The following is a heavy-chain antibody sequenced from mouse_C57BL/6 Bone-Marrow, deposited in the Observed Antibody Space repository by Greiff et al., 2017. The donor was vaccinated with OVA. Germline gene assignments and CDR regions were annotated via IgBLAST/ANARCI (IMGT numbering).Heavy chain of an antibody. CDR3: ASYGNGAWFAY. Sequence: VKVEESGPGLVAPSQSLSITCTVSGFSLTSYGVSWVRQPPGKGLEWLGVIWGDGSTNYHSALISRLSISKDNSKSQVFLKLNSLQTDDTATYYCASYGNGAWFAYWGQGTLVTVSA. D-gene: IGHD2-1*01. CDR1: GFSLTSYG. CDR2: IWGDGST. V-gene: IGHV2-3*01. J-gene: IGHJ3*01.